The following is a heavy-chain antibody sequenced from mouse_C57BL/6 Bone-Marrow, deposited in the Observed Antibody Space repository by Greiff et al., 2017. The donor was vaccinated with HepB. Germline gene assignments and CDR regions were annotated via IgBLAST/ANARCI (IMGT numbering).Heavy chain of an antibody. D-gene: IGHD1-1*01. Sequence: EVKLMESGGGLVQPGGSLKLSCAASGFTFSDYYMYWVRQTPEKRLEWVAYISNGGGSTYYPDTVKGRFTISRDNAKNTLYLQMSRLKSEDTAMYYCARHEGSNAWFAYWGQGTLVTVSA. V-gene: IGHV5-12*01. CDR3: ARHEGSNAWFAY. J-gene: IGHJ3*01. CDR1: GFTFSDYY. CDR2: ISNGGGST.